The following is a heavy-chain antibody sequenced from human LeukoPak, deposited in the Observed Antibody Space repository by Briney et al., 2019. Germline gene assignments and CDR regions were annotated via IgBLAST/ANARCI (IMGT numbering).Heavy chain of an antibody. D-gene: IGHD3-22*01. J-gene: IGHJ3*01. CDR1: GYTLKELS. Sequence: GASVKVSCKVSGYTLKELSIHWVRQAPGKGLEWMGGFDPEDAEIVYAQKVQGRVAMTEDTFTGTAYLELSSLRSEDTAMYYCAAGDANPGGRNYYLNDVFDLWGQGTMVIVSS. CDR2: FDPEDAEI. CDR3: AAGDANPGGRNYYLNDVFDL. V-gene: IGHV1-24*01.